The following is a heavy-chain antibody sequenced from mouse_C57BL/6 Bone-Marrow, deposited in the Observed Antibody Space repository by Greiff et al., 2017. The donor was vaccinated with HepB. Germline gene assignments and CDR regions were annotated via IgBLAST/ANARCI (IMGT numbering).Heavy chain of an antibody. D-gene: IGHD2-3*01. J-gene: IGHJ4*01. CDR1: GYTFTSYG. CDR2: IYPRSGNT. CDR3: ARRWLLGMDY. V-gene: IGHV1-81*01. Sequence: QVQLKQSGAELARPGASVKLSCKASGYTFTSYGISWVKQRTGQGLEWIGEIYPRSGNTYYNEKFKGKATLTADKSSSTAYMELRSLTSEDSAVYFCARRWLLGMDYWGQGTSVTVSS.